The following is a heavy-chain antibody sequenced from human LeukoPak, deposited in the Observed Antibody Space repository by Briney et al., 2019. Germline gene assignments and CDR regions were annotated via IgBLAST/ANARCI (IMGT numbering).Heavy chain of an antibody. V-gene: IGHV3-21*01. D-gene: IGHD3-10*01. CDR3: ARGEYGSGSYHIDY. CDR2: ISGNSAYI. Sequence: PGGSLRLSCAASGFTFSRYSMNWVRQAPGKGLEWVSFISGNSAYIYYADSVKGRFTISRDNAKNSLYLQMNSLRAEDTAVYYCARGEYGSGSYHIDYWGQGTLVTVSS. CDR1: GFTFSRYS. J-gene: IGHJ4*02.